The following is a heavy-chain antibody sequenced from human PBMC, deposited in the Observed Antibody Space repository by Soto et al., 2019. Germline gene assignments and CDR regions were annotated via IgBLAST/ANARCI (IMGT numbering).Heavy chain of an antibody. CDR2: IIPIFGTA. D-gene: IGHD3-3*01. CDR1: GGTFSSYA. J-gene: IGHJ6*02. CDR3: ARYGGFLEWFPYYYGMDV. Sequence: ASVKVSCKASGGTFSSYAISWVRQAPGQGPEWMGGIIPIFGTANYAQKFQGRVTITADESTSTAYMELSSLRSEDTAVYYCARYGGFLEWFPYYYGMDVWGQGTTVTVSS. V-gene: IGHV1-69*13.